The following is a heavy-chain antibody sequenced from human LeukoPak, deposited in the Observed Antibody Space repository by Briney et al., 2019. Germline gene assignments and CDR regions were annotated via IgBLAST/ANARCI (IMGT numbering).Heavy chain of an antibody. J-gene: IGHJ4*02. CDR3: APDGDTSCCY. V-gene: IGHV3-48*01. Sequence: PGGSLRLSCAASGCTFSSYSMNWARQAPGKGLEWVSYISSSSSTIYYADSVKGRFTIFRDNAKNSLYLQMTSLSAEDTAVYYCAPDGDTSCCYWGQGTLVTVSS. CDR2: ISSSSSTI. CDR1: GCTFSSYS. D-gene: IGHD2-2*01.